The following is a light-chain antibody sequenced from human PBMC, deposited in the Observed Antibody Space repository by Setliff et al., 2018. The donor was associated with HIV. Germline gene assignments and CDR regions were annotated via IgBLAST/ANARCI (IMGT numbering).Light chain of an antibody. CDR3: CSYTSSLTYV. J-gene: IGLJ1*01. CDR2: DVS. Sequence: QSALTQPASVSGSPGQSITISCSGTRSDVGSYNFVSWYQQHPGKAPQLIIYDVSQRPSGVSSRFSGSKSGNTASLTISGLPAEDQADYYCCSYTSSLTYVFGTGTKVTVL. CDR1: RSDVGSYNF. V-gene: IGLV2-14*03.